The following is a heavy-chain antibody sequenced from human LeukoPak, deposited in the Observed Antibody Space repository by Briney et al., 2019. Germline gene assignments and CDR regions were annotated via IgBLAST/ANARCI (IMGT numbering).Heavy chain of an antibody. D-gene: IGHD3-22*01. CDR2: ISYDGSNK. V-gene: IGHV3-30*01. CDR1: GFTFSSYA. J-gene: IGHJ4*02. CDR3: ASGDSSGYLLDY. Sequence: GGSLRLSCAASGFTFSSYAMHWVRQAPGRGLEWVAVISYDGSNKYYADSVKGRFTISRDNSKNTLYLQMNSLRAEDTAVYYCASGDSSGYLLDYWGQGTLVTVSS.